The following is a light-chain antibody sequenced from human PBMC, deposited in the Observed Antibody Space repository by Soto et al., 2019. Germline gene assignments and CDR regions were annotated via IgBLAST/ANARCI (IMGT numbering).Light chain of an antibody. J-gene: IGKJ1*01. CDR1: QSISSW. Sequence: DIQMTQYPSTLSASXXXXXXXXXRASQSISSWLAWYQQKPGKAPKLLIYTASNLESGVPSRFRGSGSGTEFTLTITSLQPDDFATYYCQQYNSQSTFGQGTKVDI. CDR3: QQYNSQST. CDR2: TAS. V-gene: IGKV1-5*03.